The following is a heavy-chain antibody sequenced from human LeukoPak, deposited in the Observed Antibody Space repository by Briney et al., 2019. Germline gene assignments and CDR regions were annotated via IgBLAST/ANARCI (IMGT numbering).Heavy chain of an antibody. D-gene: IGHD6-13*01. CDR3: ARADSSSWFDY. Sequence: PSETLSLTCTVSRGSINTDSYYWSWIRQPPGKGLEWIGYIYFTGTTYYNPSLKSRVTISIDTSKNQFSLRLTSLTAADTAVFYCARADSSSWFDYWGRGSLVTVSS. CDR2: IYFTGTT. J-gene: IGHJ4*02. V-gene: IGHV4-31*03. CDR1: RGSINTDSYY.